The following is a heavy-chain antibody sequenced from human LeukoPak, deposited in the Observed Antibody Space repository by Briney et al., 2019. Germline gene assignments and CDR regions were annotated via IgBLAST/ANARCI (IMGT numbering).Heavy chain of an antibody. CDR1: GYIFSAYY. D-gene: IGHD3-10*01. V-gene: IGHV1-2*02. Sequence: ASVKVSCKASGYIFSAYYMHWVRQVPGQGLEWMGWINPKTGEATYAEKFQGRVSMTRDTSINTAYLELSSLTSDDTAVYYCARPGNWWFDPWGQGTLVTVSS. CDR2: INPKTGEA. CDR3: ARPGNWWFDP. J-gene: IGHJ5*02.